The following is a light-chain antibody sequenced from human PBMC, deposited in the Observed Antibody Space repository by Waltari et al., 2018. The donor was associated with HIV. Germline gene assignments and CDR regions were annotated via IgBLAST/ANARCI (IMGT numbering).Light chain of an antibody. CDR1: TSNIGNHV. CDR3: GTWDSSLSSYV. CDR2: GHG. Sequence: QSVLTQPPSMSAAPGERVTIPCSGSTSNIGNHVVSWYQHLPGTAPKLLIYGHGSRPSGVPDRFSGSKSGTSATLGITGLQTGDEADYYCGTWDSSLSSYVFGTGTKVTVL. V-gene: IGLV1-51*01. J-gene: IGLJ1*01.